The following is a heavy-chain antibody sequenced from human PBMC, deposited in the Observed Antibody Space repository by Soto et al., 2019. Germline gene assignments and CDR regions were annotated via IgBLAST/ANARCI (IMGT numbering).Heavy chain of an antibody. CDR1: GYTFTSYG. Sequence: ASVKVSCKASGYTFTSYGISWVRQAPGQGLEWMGWISAYNGNTNYAQKLQGRVTMTTDTSTSTAYMELRSLRSDDTAVYYCARVRGDYIWGSYRYITDAFDIWGQGTMVTVSS. D-gene: IGHD3-16*02. V-gene: IGHV1-18*01. J-gene: IGHJ3*02. CDR2: ISAYNGNT. CDR3: ARVRGDYIWGSYRYITDAFDI.